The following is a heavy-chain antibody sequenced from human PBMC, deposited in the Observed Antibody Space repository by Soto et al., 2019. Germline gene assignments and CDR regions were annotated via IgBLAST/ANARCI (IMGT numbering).Heavy chain of an antibody. CDR1: GGSLSSSHYY. Sequence: PAQTLSLPCPPSGGSLSSSHYYCGWIRQPPVTRLEWIGSIYYSGSTYYNPSLKSRVTISVDTSKNQFSLKLSSVTAADTAVYYCARQSGITIFGVVSAYYYYGMDVWGQGTTVS. J-gene: IGHJ6*02. CDR3: ARQSGITIFGVVSAYYYYGMDV. CDR2: IYYSGST. D-gene: IGHD3-3*01. V-gene: IGHV4-39*01.